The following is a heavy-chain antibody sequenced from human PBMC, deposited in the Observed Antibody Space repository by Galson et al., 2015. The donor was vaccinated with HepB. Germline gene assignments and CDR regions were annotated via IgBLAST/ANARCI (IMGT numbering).Heavy chain of an antibody. Sequence: SLRLSCAASGFTFSNYGMHWVRQAPFKGLEWVAVIWYDGSNKYYAHSVKGRFTISSDNSKNTLYLQMSSLRAEDTAVYYCARGGFWDGCTRFDYWGQGALVTVSS. V-gene: IGHV3-33*01. CDR1: GFTFSNYG. CDR3: ARGGFWDGCTRFDY. J-gene: IGHJ4*02. CDR2: IWYDGSNK. D-gene: IGHD3-3*01.